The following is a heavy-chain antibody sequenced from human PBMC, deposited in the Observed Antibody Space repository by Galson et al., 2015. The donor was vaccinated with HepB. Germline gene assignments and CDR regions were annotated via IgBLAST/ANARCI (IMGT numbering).Heavy chain of an antibody. V-gene: IGHV1-2*06. CDR2: INPNSGGT. D-gene: IGHD2-21*01. J-gene: IGHJ2*01. Sequence: SVKVSCKASGYTFTGYYMHWVRQAPGQGLEWMGRINPNSGGTNYAQKFQGRVTMTRDTSISTAYMELSRLRSDDTAVYYCARPLKDPCGGDCYWGPLDLWGRGTLVTVSS. CDR3: ARPLKDPCGGDCYWGPLDL. CDR1: GYTFTGYY.